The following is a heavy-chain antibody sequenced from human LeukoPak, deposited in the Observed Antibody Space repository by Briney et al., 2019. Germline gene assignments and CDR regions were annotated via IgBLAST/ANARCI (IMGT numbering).Heavy chain of an antibody. CDR3: AKIAVAGPYYYNMDV. D-gene: IGHD6-19*01. Sequence: GGSLRLSCAASGFTFSSYSMSWVRQAPGKGLEWVSVISGNGGDTFYADSVKGRFTISRDNSKHTLYLQMNSLRVEDTAVYFCAKIAVAGPYYYNMDVWGKGTTVTIPS. J-gene: IGHJ6*03. CDR2: ISGNGGDT. V-gene: IGHV3-23*01. CDR1: GFTFSSYS.